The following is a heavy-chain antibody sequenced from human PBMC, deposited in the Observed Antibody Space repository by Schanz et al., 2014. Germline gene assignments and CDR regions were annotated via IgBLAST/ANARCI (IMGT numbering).Heavy chain of an antibody. CDR2: MSYDGSIK. CDR1: GFTFSSYG. CDR3: AKDSTHIDIVLVPTAIDY. D-gene: IGHD2-2*01. Sequence: QVQLVESGGGVAQPGRSLRLSCAASGFTFSSYGMHWVRQAPGKGLEWVAAMSYDGSIKYYGDSVKGRFTISRDNSKNTLYLHMNTLRSEDTAVYYCAKDSTHIDIVLVPTAIDYWGQGTLVTVSS. V-gene: IGHV3-30*18. J-gene: IGHJ4*02.